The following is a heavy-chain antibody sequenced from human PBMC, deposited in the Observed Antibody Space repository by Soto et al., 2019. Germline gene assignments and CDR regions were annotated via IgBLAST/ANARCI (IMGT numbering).Heavy chain of an antibody. Sequence: SETLSLTCTVSGDSISSGDYYWSWIRQPPGKGLEWIGYIYYSGSTNYNPSLKSRVTISVDTSKNQFSLKLSSVTAADTAVYYCARRYGDCFDYWGQGTLVTVSS. D-gene: IGHD4-17*01. CDR3: ARRYGDCFDY. CDR2: IYYSGST. J-gene: IGHJ4*02. CDR1: GDSISSGDYY. V-gene: IGHV4-61*08.